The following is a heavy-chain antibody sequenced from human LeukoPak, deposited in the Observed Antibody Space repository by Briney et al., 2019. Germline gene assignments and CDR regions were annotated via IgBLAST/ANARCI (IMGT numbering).Heavy chain of an antibody. CDR2: ISGSGGST. V-gene: IGHV3-23*01. CDR3: SKDPRVSIAVAGTPFDY. D-gene: IGHD6-19*01. J-gene: IGHJ4*02. CDR1: GFTFSSYA. Sequence: GGSLRLSCAASGFTFSSYAMSWVRQAPGKGLEWVSAISGSGGSTYYADSVKGRFTISRDNSKNTLYLQMNSLRAEDTAVYYCSKDPRVSIAVAGTPFDYWGQGTLVTGSS.